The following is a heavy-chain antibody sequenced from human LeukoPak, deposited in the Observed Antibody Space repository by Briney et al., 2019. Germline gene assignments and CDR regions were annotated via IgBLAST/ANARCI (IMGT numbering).Heavy chain of an antibody. V-gene: IGHV4-30-4*01. CDR1: GGSISNGDYY. Sequence: SETLSLTCTVSGGSISNGDYYWSWIRQPPGKGLEWIGYIYYSGSTYYNPSLKSRVTISVDTSKNQFSLKLGSVTAADTAVYYCARGNHGDYFDYWGQGTLVTVSS. D-gene: IGHD1-14*01. CDR3: ARGNHGDYFDY. CDR2: IYYSGST. J-gene: IGHJ4*02.